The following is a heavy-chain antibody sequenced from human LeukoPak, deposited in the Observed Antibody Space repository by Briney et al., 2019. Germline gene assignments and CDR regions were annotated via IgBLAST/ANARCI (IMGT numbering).Heavy chain of an antibody. CDR3: ARDRDGMDV. V-gene: IGHV1-2*02. D-gene: IGHD3-10*01. CDR1: GYTFTGYY. Sequence: ASVKVSCKASGYTFTGYYMHWVRQAPGQGLEWMGWINPNSDGTNYAQKFQGRVTMTRDTSTSTTYMEVSRRRSDDTAVYYCARDRDGMDVWGQGTTVTVSS. J-gene: IGHJ6*02. CDR2: INPNSDGT.